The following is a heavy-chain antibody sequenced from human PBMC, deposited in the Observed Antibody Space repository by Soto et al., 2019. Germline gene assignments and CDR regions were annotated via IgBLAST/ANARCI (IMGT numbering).Heavy chain of an antibody. CDR1: GYTFTSYG. Sequence: ASVKVSCKASGYTFTSYGISWVRQAPGQGLEWMGWIIAYNGNTNYAQKLQGRVTMTTDTSTSTAYMELRSLRSDDTAVYYCARFVNLGYCTNGVCYRTYYYYGMDVWGQGTTVTVSS. CDR2: IIAYNGNT. D-gene: IGHD2-8*01. CDR3: ARFVNLGYCTNGVCYRTYYYYGMDV. J-gene: IGHJ6*02. V-gene: IGHV1-18*01.